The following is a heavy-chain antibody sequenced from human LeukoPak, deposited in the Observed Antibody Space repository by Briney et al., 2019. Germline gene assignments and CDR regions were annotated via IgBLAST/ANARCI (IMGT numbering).Heavy chain of an antibody. CDR2: ISYDGSNK. D-gene: IGHD3-16*01. CDR3: AKDSAMITFGGAQDVYGMDV. CDR1: GFTFSSYA. V-gene: IGHV3-30-3*01. J-gene: IGHJ6*02. Sequence: GGSLRLSCAASGFTFSSYAMHWVRQAPGKGLEWVAVISYDGSNKYYADSVKGRFTISRDNSKNTLNLQMNSLRAEDTAVYYCAKDSAMITFGGAQDVYGMDVWGQGTTVTVSS.